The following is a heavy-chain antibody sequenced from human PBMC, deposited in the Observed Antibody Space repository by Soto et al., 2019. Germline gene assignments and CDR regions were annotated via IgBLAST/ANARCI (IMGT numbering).Heavy chain of an antibody. V-gene: IGHV1-69*13. D-gene: IGHD5-18*01. J-gene: IGHJ6*02. CDR2: IIPIFGTA. CDR1: GGTFSSYA. CDR3: ARANRPDTPMADYYYYYGMDV. Sequence: GASVKVSCKASGGTFSSYAISWVRQAPGQGLEWMGGIIPIFGTANYAQKFQGRVTITADESTSTAYMELSSLRSEDTAVYYCARANRPDTPMADYYYYYGMDVWGQGTTVTVSS.